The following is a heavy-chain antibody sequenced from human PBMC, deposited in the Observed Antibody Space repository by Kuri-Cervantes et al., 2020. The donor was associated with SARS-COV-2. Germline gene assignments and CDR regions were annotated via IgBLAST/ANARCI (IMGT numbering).Heavy chain of an antibody. CDR3: ARGRMDYDYVWGSYRWYFDL. Sequence: SQTLSLTCAVSGYSISSGYYWGWIRQPPGKGLEWIGEINHSGSTNYNPSLKSRVTISVDTSKNQFSLKLSSVTAADTAVYYCARGRMDYDYVWGSYRWYFDLWGRDTLVTVSS. CDR1: GYSISSGYY. CDR2: INHSGST. D-gene: IGHD3-16*02. V-gene: IGHV4-38-2*01. J-gene: IGHJ2*01.